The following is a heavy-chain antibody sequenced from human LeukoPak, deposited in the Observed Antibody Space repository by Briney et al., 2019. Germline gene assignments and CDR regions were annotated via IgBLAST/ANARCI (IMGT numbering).Heavy chain of an antibody. J-gene: IGHJ6*03. CDR1: GFTFSDYY. V-gene: IGHV3-11*01. Sequence: GGSLRLSCAASGFTFSDYYMSWIRQAPGKGLEWVSYISSSGSTIYYADSVKGRFTIPRDNAKNSLYLQMNSLRAEDTAVYYCGLSRGGGYYMDVWGKGTTVTVSS. CDR3: GLSRGGGYYMDV. CDR2: ISSSGSTI. D-gene: IGHD3-16*01.